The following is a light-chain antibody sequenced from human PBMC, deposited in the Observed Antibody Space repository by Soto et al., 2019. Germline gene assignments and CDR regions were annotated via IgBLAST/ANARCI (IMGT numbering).Light chain of an antibody. CDR1: QSINNW. CDR2: DAS. J-gene: IGKJ1*01. V-gene: IGKV1-5*02. Sequence: DIQMTQSPSSLSASVGDRVTIICWASQSINNWLAWFQHKSGKAPRLLLYDASSLDSGVPSRFSGSGSGTEFTLTISSLQPDDVATYYCQRYNSYSRTFGQGTKVDIK. CDR3: QRYNSYSRT.